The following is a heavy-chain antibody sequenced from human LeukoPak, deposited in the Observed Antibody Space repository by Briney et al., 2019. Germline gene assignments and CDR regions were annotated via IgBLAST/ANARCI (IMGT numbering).Heavy chain of an antibody. CDR3: ATTRLLYSNYYWYFDL. CDR1: GGSISSSHYY. J-gene: IGHJ2*01. CDR2: MHFSGST. D-gene: IGHD3-10*02. V-gene: IGHV4-39*01. Sequence: SETLSLTYTVSGGSISSSHYYWGWVRQPPGRGLEWIGNMHFSGSTYYNPSLTSRVTLSVATSKNQFSLELNSVTAADTAVYFCATTRLLYSNYYWYFDLWGRGTLVTVSS.